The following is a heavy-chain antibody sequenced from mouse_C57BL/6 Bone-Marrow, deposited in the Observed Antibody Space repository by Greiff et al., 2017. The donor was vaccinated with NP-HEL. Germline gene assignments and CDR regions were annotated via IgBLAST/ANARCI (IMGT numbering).Heavy chain of an antibody. CDR2: IYPGNSDT. CDR1: GYTFTSYW. Sequence: VQLKESGTVLARPGASVKMSCKTSGYTFTSYWMHWVKQRPGQGLEWIGAIYPGNSDTSYNQKFKGKAKLTAVTSASTAYMELSSLTNEDSAVYYCTVFITTVVAWYFDVWGTGTTVTVSS. CDR3: TVFITTVVAWYFDV. V-gene: IGHV1-5*01. J-gene: IGHJ1*03. D-gene: IGHD1-1*01.